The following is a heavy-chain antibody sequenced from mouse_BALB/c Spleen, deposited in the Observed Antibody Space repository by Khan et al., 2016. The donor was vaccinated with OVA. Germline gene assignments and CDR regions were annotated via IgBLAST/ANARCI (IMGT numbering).Heavy chain of an antibody. CDR1: GFTFSSYS. J-gene: IGHJ3*01. CDR3: ADHLTGSCAY. CDR2: ISSGGDYT. V-gene: IGHV5-6*01. D-gene: IGHD4-1*01. Sequence: EVELVESGGDLVKPGGSLKLSCAASGFTFSSYSMSWVRQTPDKRLEWVASISSGGDYTYYPASVKGRFTISRDNAKNTLYLQMSDLKSEDTAMYYCADHLTGSCAYGGQGTLVTVSA.